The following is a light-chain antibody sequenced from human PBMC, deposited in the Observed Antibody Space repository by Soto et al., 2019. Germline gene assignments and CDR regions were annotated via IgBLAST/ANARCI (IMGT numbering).Light chain of an antibody. CDR1: QSVSSY. J-gene: IGKJ1*01. V-gene: IGKV3-11*01. CDR2: DAS. CDR3: QQYGSLSWT. Sequence: EIVLTHSQPTLSFSPVGGISLXWRASQSVSSYLAWYQQKPGQAPRLLIYDASNRATGIPARFSGSGSGTDFTLTISRLEPEDFAVYHCQQYGSLSWTFGQGTKVDIK.